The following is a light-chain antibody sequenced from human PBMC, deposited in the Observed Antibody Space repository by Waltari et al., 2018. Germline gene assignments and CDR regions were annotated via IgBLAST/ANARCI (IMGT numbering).Light chain of an antibody. CDR2: TNS. CDR3: AAWDDSLNGWV. J-gene: IGLJ3*02. V-gene: IGLV1-44*01. CDR1: SSNMGTNT. Sequence: QSVLTQPPSASGTPRPRVSISCSGSSSNMGTNTCNWYQHPPGTAPKLPIYTNSQRPSGVPDRFSGSKSGTSASLAISGLQSEDEADYYCAAWDDSLNGWVFGGGTKLTVL.